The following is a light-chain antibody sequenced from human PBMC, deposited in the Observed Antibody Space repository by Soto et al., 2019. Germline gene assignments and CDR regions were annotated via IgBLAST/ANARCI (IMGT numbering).Light chain of an antibody. J-gene: IGKJ3*01. Sequence: DIQMTQSPSSLSASVGDRVTITCRASQDISNYLNCYQQKPGKAPKLLIYDASNLETGGLSRFSGSGSGTDSTFTISSLQPEDSATYYCLQYDNPLFTFGRGTEVDIK. CDR2: DAS. CDR1: QDISNY. V-gene: IGKV1-33*01. CDR3: LQYDNPLFT.